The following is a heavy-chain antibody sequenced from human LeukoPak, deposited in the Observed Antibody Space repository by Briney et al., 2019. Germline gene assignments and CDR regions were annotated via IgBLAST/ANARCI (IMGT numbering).Heavy chain of an antibody. V-gene: IGHV3-30*09. J-gene: IGHJ4*02. CDR1: GFTFSSYA. CDR2: ISYDGSNK. D-gene: IGHD5-18*01. Sequence: GGSLRLSCAASGFTFSSYAMHWVRQAPGKGLEWVAVISYDGSNKYYADFVKGRFAISRDNSKNMLYLQMNSLRAEDTAVYYCARGNRYSYTFTGRERTKSRLDQWGQGTLVTVSS. CDR3: ARGNRYSYTFTGRERTKSRLDQ.